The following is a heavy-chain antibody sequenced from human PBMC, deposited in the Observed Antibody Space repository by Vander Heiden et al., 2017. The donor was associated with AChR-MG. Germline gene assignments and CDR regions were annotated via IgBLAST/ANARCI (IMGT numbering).Heavy chain of an antibody. V-gene: IGHV3-48*02. CDR1: GFTFSSYS. Sequence: EVQLVESGGGLVQPGGSLRPSCAASGFTFSSYSMNWVRQAPGKGLEWVSYISSSSSTIYYADSVKGRFTISRDNAKNSLYLRMNSLRDEDTAVYYCAGGAAWFDPWGQGTLVTVSS. J-gene: IGHJ5*02. CDR3: AGGAAWFDP. CDR2: ISSSSSTI. D-gene: IGHD6-25*01.